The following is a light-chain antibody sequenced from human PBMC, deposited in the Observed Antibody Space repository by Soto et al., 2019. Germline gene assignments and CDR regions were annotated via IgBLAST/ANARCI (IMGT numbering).Light chain of an antibody. J-gene: IGKJ1*01. V-gene: IGKV3-20*01. CDR2: GAS. Sequence: EVVLTQSPGTLSLSPGERATLSCRASQSVSSNYLSWYQQKAGQAPRLLISGASSRATGIPDRFSGSGSGTDFTLTMSRMEPEDFAVYYCQQYGSSSWTFGQGTKVEIK. CDR3: QQYGSSSWT. CDR1: QSVSSNY.